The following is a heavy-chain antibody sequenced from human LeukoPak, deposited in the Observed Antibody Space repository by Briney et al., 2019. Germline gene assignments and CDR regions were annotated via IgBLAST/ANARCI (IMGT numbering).Heavy chain of an antibody. CDR1: GDSISTYY. CDR3: ARSRSGYSYDHAAFEI. J-gene: IGHJ3*02. D-gene: IGHD5-18*01. CDR2: IDYRGST. Sequence: SETLSLTCTVSGDSISTYYWSWIRQPPGKGLEWIAYIDYRGSTTYNPSLRSRVTISVDTSRNQFSLKLYSVSTADTAVYYCARSRSGYSYDHAAFEIWGQGTMVTVSS. V-gene: IGHV4-59*01.